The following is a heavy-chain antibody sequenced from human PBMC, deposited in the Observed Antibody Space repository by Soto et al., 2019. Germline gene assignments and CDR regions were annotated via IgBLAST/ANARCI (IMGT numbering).Heavy chain of an antibody. CDR3: ARRNPKRGYYYMDV. Sequence: SETLSLTCTVSGGSISSGGYYWSWIRQHPGKGLEWIGYIYYSGSTYYNPSLKSRVTISVDTSKNQFSLKLSSVTAADTAVYYCARRNPKRGYYYMDVWGKGTTVTVSS. V-gene: IGHV4-31*03. CDR2: IYYSGST. CDR1: GGSISSGGYY. D-gene: IGHD1-1*01. J-gene: IGHJ6*03.